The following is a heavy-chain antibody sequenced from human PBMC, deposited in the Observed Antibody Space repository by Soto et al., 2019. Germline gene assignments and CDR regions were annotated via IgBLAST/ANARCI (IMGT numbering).Heavy chain of an antibody. Sequence: ASVKVSCKASGYSFTDYHIHWVRQAPGQGLEWLGRINPKSGGTSTAQKFQGWVTMTTDTSISTASMELTRLTSDDTAIYYCARGDSTDCSNGVCSFFYNHDMDVWGQGLPVTVSS. V-gene: IGHV1-2*04. J-gene: IGHJ6*02. D-gene: IGHD2-8*01. CDR1: GYSFTDYH. CDR2: INPKSGGT. CDR3: ARGDSTDCSNGVCSFFYNHDMDV.